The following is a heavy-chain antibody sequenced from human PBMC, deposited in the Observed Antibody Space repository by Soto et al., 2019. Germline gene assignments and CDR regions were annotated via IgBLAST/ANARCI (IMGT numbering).Heavy chain of an antibody. V-gene: IGHV3-23*01. Sequence: PGGSLRLSCAASGFTFSSYAMIWFRHAPGKGLEWVSAISGSGGSTYYADSVKGRFTISRDNSKNTLYLQMNSLRAEDTAVYYCAKDKDRFVNADAFDIWGQGTMVTVSS. CDR3: AKDKDRFVNADAFDI. J-gene: IGHJ3*02. CDR1: GFTFSSYA. D-gene: IGHD2-15*01. CDR2: ISGSGGST.